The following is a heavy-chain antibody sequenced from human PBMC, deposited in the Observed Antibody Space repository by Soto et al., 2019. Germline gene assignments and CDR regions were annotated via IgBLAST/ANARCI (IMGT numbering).Heavy chain of an antibody. J-gene: IGHJ5*02. CDR1: CGSISSGGYY. CDR3: ARAKKGIAAAENWFDP. V-gene: IGHV4-31*03. CDR2: IYYSGST. D-gene: IGHD6-13*01. Sequence: TLSLTCTVSCGSISSGGYYWSWIRQHPGKGLEWIGYIYYSGSTYYNPSLKSRVTISVDTSKNQFSLKLSSVTAADTAVYYCARAKKGIAAAENWFDPWGQGTLVTVSS.